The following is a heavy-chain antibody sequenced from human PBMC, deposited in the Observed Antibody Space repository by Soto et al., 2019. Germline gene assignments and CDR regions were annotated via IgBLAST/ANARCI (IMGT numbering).Heavy chain of an antibody. CDR3: ARHSPYSSGWPQMDY. V-gene: IGHV5-51*01. Sequence: PGESLKISCKGSGYSFTSYWIGWVRQMPGKGLEWMGIIYPGDSDTRYSPSFQGQVTISADKSISTAYLQWSSLKASDTAMYYCARHSPYSSGWPQMDYWGQGTLVTVSS. CDR2: IYPGDSDT. J-gene: IGHJ4*02. CDR1: GYSFTSYW. D-gene: IGHD6-19*01.